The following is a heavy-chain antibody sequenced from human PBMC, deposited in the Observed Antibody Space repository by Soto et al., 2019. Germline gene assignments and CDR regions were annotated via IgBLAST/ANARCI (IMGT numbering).Heavy chain of an antibody. CDR1: GFTFDDYA. CDR3: AKSPYSNYAYGMDV. CDR2: ISWNSGSI. J-gene: IGHJ6*02. V-gene: IGHV3-9*01. D-gene: IGHD4-4*01. Sequence: EVQLVESGGGLVQPGRSLRLSCAASGFTFDDYAMHWVRQAPGKGLEWVSGISWNSGSIGYADSVKGRFTIFRDNAKNSLYLQMNSLRGEDTALYYCAKSPYSNYAYGMDVWGLGTTVTVSS.